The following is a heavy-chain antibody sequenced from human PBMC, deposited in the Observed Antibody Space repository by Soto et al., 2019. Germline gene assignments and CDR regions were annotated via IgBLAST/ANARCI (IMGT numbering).Heavy chain of an antibody. Sequence: QVQLQESGPGLVKPSQTLSLTCTVSGGSISSGDYYWSWIRQPPGKGLEWIGYICYSGSTYYNPSLKSRVTISVDTSKNQFSLKLSSVTAADTAVYYCAREVAGFSGYYTGMENYWGQGTLVTVSS. CDR2: ICYSGST. CDR1: GGSISSGDYY. J-gene: IGHJ4*02. V-gene: IGHV4-30-4*01. D-gene: IGHD3-3*01. CDR3: AREVAGFSGYYTGMENY.